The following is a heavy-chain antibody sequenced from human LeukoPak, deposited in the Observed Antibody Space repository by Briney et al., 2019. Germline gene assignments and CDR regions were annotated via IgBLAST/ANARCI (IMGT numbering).Heavy chain of an antibody. CDR3: ARLCCYFDSGSNPNWFDP. CDR2: IYHGGTT. D-gene: IGHD3-10*01. V-gene: IGHV4-38-2*02. Sequence: SETLSLTCSVSGDSISSNYNWGWIRQPPGKGLEWIGRIYHGGTTYYNPSLKSRVTISVDTSKNQFSLRLSSVTAADTAVYYCARLCCYFDSGSNPNWFDPWGRGILVTVSS. CDR1: GDSISSNYN. J-gene: IGHJ5*02.